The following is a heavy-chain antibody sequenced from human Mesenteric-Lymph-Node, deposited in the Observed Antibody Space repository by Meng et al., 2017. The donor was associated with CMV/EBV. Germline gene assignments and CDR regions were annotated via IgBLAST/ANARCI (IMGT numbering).Heavy chain of an antibody. Sequence: GESLKISCLVSGFTVSNTYMTWVRRAPGKGLDWVPLMYGGGDTDYADSVKGRFTISRDKSTNTLYLQMNNLKAEDTGVYYCARGRTTVGVYFFDIWGQGTLVTVSS. CDR2: MYGGGDT. CDR3: ARGRTTVGVYFFDI. CDR1: GFTVSNTY. J-gene: IGHJ4*02. V-gene: IGHV3-53*01. D-gene: IGHD3-16*01.